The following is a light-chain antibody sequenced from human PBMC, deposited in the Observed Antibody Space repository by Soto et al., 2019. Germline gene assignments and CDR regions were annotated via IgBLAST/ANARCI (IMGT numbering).Light chain of an antibody. Sequence: QSALTQPPSVYGSPGHAVTISCTGTSSYVGGYDYVSWYQQYPGKTPKLMIFEVTKRPSGVPDRFSGSKSGNTASLTVSGLQAEDEADYYCLSYAGTVYVFGTGTKVTVI. CDR3: LSYAGTVYV. J-gene: IGLJ1*01. V-gene: IGLV2-8*01. CDR2: EVT. CDR1: SSYVGGYDY.